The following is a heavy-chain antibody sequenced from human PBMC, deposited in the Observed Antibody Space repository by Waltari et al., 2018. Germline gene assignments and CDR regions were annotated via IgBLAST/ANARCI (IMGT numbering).Heavy chain of an antibody. J-gene: IGHJ6*02. CDR1: GFTVSSNF. CDR2: IYSGGST. CDR3: ARVPHYDFWSGALYGMDV. Sequence: EVQLVESGGGLVQPGGSLRLSCAASGFTVSSNFLSWVRQAPGKGLEWVSVIYSGGSTYYADSVKGRFTISRDNSKNTLYLQMNSLRAEDTAVYYCARVPHYDFWSGALYGMDVWGQGTTVTVSS. V-gene: IGHV3-66*02. D-gene: IGHD3-3*01.